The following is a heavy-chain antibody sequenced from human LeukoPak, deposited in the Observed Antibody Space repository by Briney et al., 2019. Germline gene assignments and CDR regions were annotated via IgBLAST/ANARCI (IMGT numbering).Heavy chain of an antibody. V-gene: IGHV3-30*18. D-gene: IGHD6-6*01. CDR1: GFTFSSYS. CDR3: AKSSGNAFDI. J-gene: IGHJ3*02. Sequence: GGSLRLSCAASGFTFSSYSMQWVRQTPGKGLEWVGIMSNSGENTFYGEAVKGRFTISRDNSKNSLYLQMNSLRTEDTALYYCAKSSGNAFDIWGQGTMVTVSS. CDR2: MSNSGENT.